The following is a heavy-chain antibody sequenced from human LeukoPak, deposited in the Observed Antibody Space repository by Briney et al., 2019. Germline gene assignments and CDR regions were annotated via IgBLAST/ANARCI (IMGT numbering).Heavy chain of an antibody. Sequence: ASVKGSCKAPGYTFTGYYMHWVRQAPGQGLEWMGWINPNSGGTNYAQKFQGRVTMTRDTSISTAYMELSRLRSDDTAVYYCARDGGDIVVVPAASDYWGQGTLVTVSS. D-gene: IGHD2-2*01. CDR2: INPNSGGT. CDR1: GYTFTGYY. CDR3: ARDGGDIVVVPAASDY. J-gene: IGHJ4*02. V-gene: IGHV1-2*02.